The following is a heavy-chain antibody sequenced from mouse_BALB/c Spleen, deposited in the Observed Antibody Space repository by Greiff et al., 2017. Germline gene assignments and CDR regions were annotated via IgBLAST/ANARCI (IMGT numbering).Heavy chain of an antibody. V-gene: IGHV3-2*02. CDR3: ARREAYYGNFFDY. D-gene: IGHD2-10*01. Sequence: EVKLQESGPGLVKPSQSLSLTCTVTGYSITSDYAWNWIRQFPGNKLEWMGYISYSGSTSYNPSLKSRISITRDTSKNQFFLQLNSVTTEDTATYYCARREAYYGNFFDYWGQGTTLTVSS. CDR1: GYSITSDYA. CDR2: ISYSGST. J-gene: IGHJ2*01.